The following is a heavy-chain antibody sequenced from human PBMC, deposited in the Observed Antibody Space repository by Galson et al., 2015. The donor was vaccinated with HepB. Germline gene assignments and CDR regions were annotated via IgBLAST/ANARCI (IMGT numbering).Heavy chain of an antibody. J-gene: IGHJ4*02. CDR1: GFTFSSYS. D-gene: IGHD3-10*01. CDR2: ISSSSTYI. CDR3: ARDRFLLYTYPTKYYFDY. Sequence: SLRLSCAASGFTFSSYSMNWVRQAPGKGLEWVSSISSSSTYIYYADSEEGRFTISRDNAKNSLYLQMNSLRAEDTAVYYCARDRFLLYTYPTKYYFDYWGQGTLVTVSS. V-gene: IGHV3-21*01.